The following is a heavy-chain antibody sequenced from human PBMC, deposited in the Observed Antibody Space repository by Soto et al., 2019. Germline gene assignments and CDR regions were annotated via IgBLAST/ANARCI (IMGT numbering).Heavy chain of an antibody. CDR1: GYTFTSYG. J-gene: IGHJ6*02. CDR2: ISAYNGNT. Sequence: QVQLVQSGAEVKKPGASVKVSCKASGYTFTSYGISWVRQAPGQGLEWMGWISAYNGNTNYAQKLQGRVTMTTDTSTSTAYMELRSLRSDNTAVYYCARGPGTTGTTFDYYYGMDVWGQGTTVTVSS. V-gene: IGHV1-18*01. CDR3: ARGPGTTGTTFDYYYGMDV. D-gene: IGHD1-1*01.